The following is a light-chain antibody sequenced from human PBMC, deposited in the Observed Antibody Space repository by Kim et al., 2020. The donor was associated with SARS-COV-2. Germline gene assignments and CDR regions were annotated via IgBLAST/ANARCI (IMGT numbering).Light chain of an antibody. J-gene: IGKJ2*01. CDR2: GAS. CDR1: QSVGSN. CDR3: QQYNGWPPYT. Sequence: VAPGERATLSCRASQSVGSNLAWYQQKPGQTPRLVIYGASTRANGVPARVSGSGSGTEFSLTISSLQPEDFAVYYCQQYNGWPPYTFGQGTKLEI. V-gene: IGKV3-15*01.